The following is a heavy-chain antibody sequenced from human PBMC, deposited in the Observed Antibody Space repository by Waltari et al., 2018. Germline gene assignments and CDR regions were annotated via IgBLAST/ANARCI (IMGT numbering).Heavy chain of an antibody. CDR3: ARSSSYCIGDTCYKAGTYYGMDV. V-gene: IGHV4-30-2*01. CDR1: GGSITDLRYT. CDR2: IFRSGKT. J-gene: IGHJ6*02. Sequence: QVQLQESGSGLVKPSQTLSLTCAVSGGSITDLRYTWNWVRQPPGQALEWLGYIFRSGKTYVNPSLKSRVILSLDESKNELSLTVTSVTAADSAVYYCARSSSYCIGDTCYKAGTYYGMDVWGQGTTVIVSS. D-gene: IGHD2-15*01.